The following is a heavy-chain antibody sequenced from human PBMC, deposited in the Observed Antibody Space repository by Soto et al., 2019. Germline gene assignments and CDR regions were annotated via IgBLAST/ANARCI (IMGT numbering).Heavy chain of an antibody. J-gene: IGHJ4*02. V-gene: IGHV4-34*01. D-gene: IGHD3-22*01. Sequence: QVQLQQWGAGLLKPSETLSLTCAVYGGSFSGYYWSWVRQPPGKGLEWIGEINHSGSTNYNPSLKSRVTISVDTSKNQCSLKLSSVTAADTAVYYCAIEPYYYDSSGYSFDYWCQGTLVTVSS. CDR2: INHSGST. CDR1: GGSFSGYY. CDR3: AIEPYYYDSSGYSFDY.